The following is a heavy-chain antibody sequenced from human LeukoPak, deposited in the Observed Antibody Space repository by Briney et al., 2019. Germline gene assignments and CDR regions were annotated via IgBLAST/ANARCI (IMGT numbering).Heavy chain of an antibody. Sequence: PGGSLRLSRAASGFTFSTYWMSWVRQAPGKGLEWVANIKPDGSEKDYVDSLKGRFTISRDNAKNSLYLQVNSLRAEDTAVYYCARFGVAYGVDVWGQGTTVTVSS. D-gene: IGHD2-15*01. CDR1: GFTFSTYW. CDR3: ARFGVAYGVDV. V-gene: IGHV3-7*04. J-gene: IGHJ6*02. CDR2: IKPDGSEK.